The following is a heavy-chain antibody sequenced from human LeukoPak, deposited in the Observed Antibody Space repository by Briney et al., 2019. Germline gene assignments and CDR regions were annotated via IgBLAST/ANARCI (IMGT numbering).Heavy chain of an antibody. CDR2: IYTSGCT. D-gene: IGHD3-22*01. CDR3: ARDGRPYDSSGYYYSAVTLYFDY. J-gene: IGHJ4*02. Sequence: SETLSLTCTVSGGSISSYYWSWIRQPAGKGLEWIGRIYTSGCTNYNPSLKSRVTMSVDTSKNQFSLKLSSVTAADTAVYYCARDGRPYDSSGYYYSAVTLYFDYWGQGTLVTVSS. V-gene: IGHV4-4*07. CDR1: GGSISSYY.